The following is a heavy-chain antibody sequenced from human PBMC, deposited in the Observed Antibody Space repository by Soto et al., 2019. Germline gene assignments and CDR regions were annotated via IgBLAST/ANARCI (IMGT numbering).Heavy chain of an antibody. D-gene: IGHD4-17*01. Sequence: QVQLQESGPGLVKPSQTLSLTCTVSGGSISSGGYYWSWIRQHPGKGLEWIGYIYYSGSTYYNPSLKSRVTISVDTSKTQFSLQLSSVTAADTAVYYCARSSQSTVTTFAYWGQGTLVTVSS. CDR3: ARSSQSTVTTFAY. CDR1: GGSISSGGYY. J-gene: IGHJ4*02. V-gene: IGHV4-31*03. CDR2: IYYSGST.